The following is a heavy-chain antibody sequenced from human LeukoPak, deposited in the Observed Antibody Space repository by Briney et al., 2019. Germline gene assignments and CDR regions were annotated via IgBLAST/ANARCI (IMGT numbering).Heavy chain of an antibody. CDR2: ISAYNGNT. Sequence: ASVKVSCKASGYTFTIYGINWVRQAPGQGLEWMGWISAYNGNTNYAQKLQGRVTMTTDTSTSTAYMELRSLRSDDTAVYYCASGYYYDSSGYYDAFDIWGQGTMVTVSS. J-gene: IGHJ3*02. CDR1: GYTFTIYG. V-gene: IGHV1-18*01. D-gene: IGHD3-22*01. CDR3: ASGYYYDSSGYYDAFDI.